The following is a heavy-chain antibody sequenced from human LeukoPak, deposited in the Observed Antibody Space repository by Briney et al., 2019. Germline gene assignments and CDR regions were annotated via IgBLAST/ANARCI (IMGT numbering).Heavy chain of an antibody. CDR2: INHSGST. CDR3: ARGHVQFTVISRFDY. J-gene: IGHJ4*02. D-gene: IGHD3-22*01. CDR1: GFTFNTYT. Sequence: PGGSLRLSCAASGFTFNTYTMNWVRQAPGKGLEWIGEINHSGSTNYNPSLKSRVTISVDTSKNQFSLKLSSVTAADTAVYYCARGHVQFTVISRFDYWGQGTLVTVSS. V-gene: IGHV4-34*01.